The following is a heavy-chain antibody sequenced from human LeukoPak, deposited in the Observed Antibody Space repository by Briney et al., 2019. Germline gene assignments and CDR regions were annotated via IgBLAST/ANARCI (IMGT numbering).Heavy chain of an antibody. CDR1: GFTFSTYA. Sequence: GGSLRLSCAASGFTFSTYAMHWVRQAPGKGLEWVAVIWSDSTNKYYADSVRGRFTISRDNSKNTLYLQMSSLRAEDTAVYYFARDRLTTVTTFHFDYWGQGTLVTVSS. V-gene: IGHV3-33*01. CDR3: ARDRLTTVTTFHFDY. CDR2: IWSDSTNK. D-gene: IGHD4-17*01. J-gene: IGHJ4*02.